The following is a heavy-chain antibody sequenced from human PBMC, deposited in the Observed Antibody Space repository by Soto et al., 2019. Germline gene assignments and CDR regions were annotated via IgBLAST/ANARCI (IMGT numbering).Heavy chain of an antibody. CDR2: IGSSSSYI. D-gene: IGHD3-22*01. V-gene: IGHV3-21*01. J-gene: IGHJ6*02. CDR3: ARDIIGGGYYWSVKPSYYYYGMDV. Sequence: EVQLVESGGGLVQPGGSLRLSCAASGFTFSSYSMNWVRQAPGKGLEWVSSIGSSSSYIYYADSVKGRFTISRDNAKNSLYLQMNSLRAEDTAVYYCARDIIGGGYYWSVKPSYYYYGMDVWGQGTTVTVSS. CDR1: GFTFSSYS.